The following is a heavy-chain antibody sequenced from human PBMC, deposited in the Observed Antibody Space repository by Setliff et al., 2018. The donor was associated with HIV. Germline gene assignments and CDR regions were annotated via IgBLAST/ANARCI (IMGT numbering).Heavy chain of an antibody. CDR3: AGGPGTTSIDY. V-gene: IGHV4-39*01. J-gene: IGHJ4*02. D-gene: IGHD1-26*01. CDR2: IYFSGRT. Sequence: SETLSLTCTVSGGSISSSSYYWGWVRQPPGKGLEWIGSIYFSGRTYYNPSLKSRVTISVDTSKNRFSLELISVTAADTAVYYCAGGPGTTSIDYWAQGTLVTVSS. CDR1: GGSISSSSYY.